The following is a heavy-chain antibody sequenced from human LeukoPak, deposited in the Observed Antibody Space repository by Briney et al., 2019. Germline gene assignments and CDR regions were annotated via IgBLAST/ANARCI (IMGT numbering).Heavy chain of an antibody. J-gene: IGHJ4*02. CDR3: AKGSYYDSSGSFYFDY. CDR2: ISSSSDYI. D-gene: IGHD3-22*01. Sequence: GGSLRLSCAASGFTFSDYSMNWVRQAPGKGLEWVSSISSSSDYIYYADSVKGRFTISRDNSKNTLYVQVNSLGTEDTAAYYCAKGSYYDSSGSFYFDYWGQGTLVTVSS. CDR1: GFTFSDYS. V-gene: IGHV3-21*04.